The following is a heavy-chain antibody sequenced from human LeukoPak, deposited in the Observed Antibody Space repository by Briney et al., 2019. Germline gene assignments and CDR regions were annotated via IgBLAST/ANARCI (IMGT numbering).Heavy chain of an antibody. V-gene: IGHV1-69*05. J-gene: IGHJ5*02. D-gene: IGHD3-3*01. CDR2: IIPIFGTA. CDR1: GGTSSSYA. CDR3: ARGVLRFLEWSSPSRTSWFDP. Sequence: SVKVSCKASGGTSSSYAINWVRQAPGQGLEWMGGIIPIFGTANYAQKFQGRVTITTDESTSTAYMELSSLRSEDTAVYYCARGVLRFLEWSSPSRTSWFDPWGQGTLVTVSS.